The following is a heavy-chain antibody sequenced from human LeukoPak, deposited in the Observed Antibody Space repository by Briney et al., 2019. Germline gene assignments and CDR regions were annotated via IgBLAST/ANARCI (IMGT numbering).Heavy chain of an antibody. D-gene: IGHD5-12*01. V-gene: IGHV2-5*02. CDR3: AHSTHPTWLRNYYYYMDV. J-gene: IGHJ6*03. CDR1: GFSLSTSGVG. CDR2: IYWDDDK. Sequence: SGPTLVKPTQTLTLTCTFSGFSLSTSGVGVGWIRQPPGKALECLALIYWDDDKRYSPSLKSRLTITKDNSKNQVVLTMTNMAPVDTATYYCAHSTHPTWLRNYYYYMDVWGKGTTVTVSS.